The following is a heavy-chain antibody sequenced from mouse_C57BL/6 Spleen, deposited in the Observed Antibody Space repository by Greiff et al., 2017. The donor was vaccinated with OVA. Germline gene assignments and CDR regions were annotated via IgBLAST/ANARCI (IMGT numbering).Heavy chain of an antibody. CDR1: GYTFTSYW. D-gene: IGHD1-1*01. J-gene: IGHJ2*01. V-gene: IGHV1-50*01. CDR2: IDPSDSYT. Sequence: QVQLQQPGAELVKPGASVKLSCKASGYTFTSYWMQWVKQRPGQGLEWIGEIDPSDSYTNYNQKFKGKATLTVDTSSSTAYMQLSSLTSEDSAVYYCARNYGSSGGVWGQGTTLTVSS. CDR3: ARNYGSSGGV.